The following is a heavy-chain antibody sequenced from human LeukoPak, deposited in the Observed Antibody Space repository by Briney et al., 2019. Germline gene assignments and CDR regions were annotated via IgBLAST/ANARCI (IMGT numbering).Heavy chain of an antibody. D-gene: IGHD4-17*01. CDR3: ANSYYGDYGVPNLY. CDR1: GGSFSGYY. V-gene: IGHV4-34*01. CDR2: INHSGST. Sequence: SETLSLTCAVYGGSFSGYYWSWIRQPPGKGLEWIGEINHSGSTNYNPSLKSRVTISVDTSKNQFSLKLSSVTAADTAVYYCANSYYGDYGVPNLYWGQGTLVTVSS. J-gene: IGHJ4*02.